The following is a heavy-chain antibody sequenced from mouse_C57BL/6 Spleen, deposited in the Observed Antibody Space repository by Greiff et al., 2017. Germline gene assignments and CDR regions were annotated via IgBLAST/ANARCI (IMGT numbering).Heavy chain of an antibody. CDR3: ASITTVDEPGFAY. J-gene: IGHJ3*01. CDR2: IYPGDGAT. CDR1: GYAFSSSW. V-gene: IGHV1-82*01. Sequence: VQLQQSGPELVKPGASVKISCKASGYAFSSSWMNWVKQRPGKGLEWIGRIYPGDGATIYNGKFKGKATLTADKSSSTSYMQLSILTSEDSAVYFCASITTVDEPGFAYWGQGTLVTVSA. D-gene: IGHD1-1*01.